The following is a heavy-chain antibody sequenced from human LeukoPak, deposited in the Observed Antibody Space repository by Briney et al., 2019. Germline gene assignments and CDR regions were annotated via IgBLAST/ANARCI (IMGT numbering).Heavy chain of an antibody. Sequence: PGGSLRLSCEASGFTFSSYAMSWVRQAPGSGLEWVSAISSSGGSTYYADSVRGRFTISRDNSKNTLYLQMNSLRAEDTAVYYCAKGLNSGNYPHFDHWGQGTLVTVSS. CDR3: AKGLNSGNYPHFDH. J-gene: IGHJ4*02. V-gene: IGHV3-23*01. CDR1: GFTFSSYA. D-gene: IGHD1-26*01. CDR2: ISSSGGST.